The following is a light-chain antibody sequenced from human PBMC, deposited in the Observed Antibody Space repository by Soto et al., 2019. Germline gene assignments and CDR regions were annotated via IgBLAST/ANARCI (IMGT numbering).Light chain of an antibody. J-gene: IGKJ5*01. CDR3: QHYNSYLIT. V-gene: IGKV1-5*03. Sequence: DIQMTQSPSTLSASVGNRVTITCRASQSISNWLAWYQQKPGKAPKLLIYKASSLESGVPSRFSGSGSGTKFTLTISSLQPDDFATYYCQHYNSYLITFGQGTRLEIK. CDR2: KAS. CDR1: QSISNW.